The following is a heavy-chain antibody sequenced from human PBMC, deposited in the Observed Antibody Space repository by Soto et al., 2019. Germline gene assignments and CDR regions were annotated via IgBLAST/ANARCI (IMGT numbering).Heavy chain of an antibody. Sequence: GGSLRLSCAASGFTFTSYAIHWVRQAPGEGLEWVAVISYDGSHKYYADSVKGRFTISRDNSKNTLYLQMNSLRVEDTAVYYCARKGDPTNWGSGNAFDVWGQGTMVTVSS. CDR3: ARKGDPTNWGSGNAFDV. CDR1: GFTFTSYA. J-gene: IGHJ3*01. D-gene: IGHD7-27*01. V-gene: IGHV3-30-3*01. CDR2: ISYDGSHK.